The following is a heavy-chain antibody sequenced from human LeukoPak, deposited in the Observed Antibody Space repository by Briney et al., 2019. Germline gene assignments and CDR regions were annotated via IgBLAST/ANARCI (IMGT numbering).Heavy chain of an antibody. D-gene: IGHD2-15*01. CDR2: IYYSGST. CDR1: GGSISSSSYY. V-gene: IGHV4-39*07. Sequence: SETLSLTCTVSGGSISSSSYYWGWIRQPPGKGLEWIGSIYYSGSTYYNPSLKSRVTISVDTSKNQFSLKLSSVTAADTAVYYCARDPGPYCSGGSCYRPVGYYYYGMDVWGQGTTVTVSS. J-gene: IGHJ6*02. CDR3: ARDPGPYCSGGSCYRPVGYYYYGMDV.